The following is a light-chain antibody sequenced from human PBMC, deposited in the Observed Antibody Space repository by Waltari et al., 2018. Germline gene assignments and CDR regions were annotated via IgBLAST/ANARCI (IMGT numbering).Light chain of an antibody. V-gene: IGLV2-14*01. CDR2: EVS. CDR3: LSYTTSSILGV. J-gene: IGLJ3*02. Sequence: QSALTHPPCASGSPGQSSTISGTGTSRDVVGYKDIAWYQTHPGKATNFMIYEVSKRPSGVSNRFSGSKSGNTASLTISGLQAEDEADYYCLSYTTSSILGVFGGGTKLTVL. CDR1: SRDVVGYKD.